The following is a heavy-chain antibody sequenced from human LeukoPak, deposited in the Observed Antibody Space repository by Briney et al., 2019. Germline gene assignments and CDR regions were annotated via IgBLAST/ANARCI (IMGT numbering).Heavy chain of an antibody. Sequence: GRSLRLSCAASGFTFSSYGMHWVRQAPGKGLEWVAVISYDGSNKYYADSVKGRFTISRDNSKSMLYLQMNSLRAEDTAVYYCAKLCSTSCYGSGSLIDYWGQGTLVTVSS. V-gene: IGHV3-30*18. J-gene: IGHJ4*02. CDR2: ISYDGSNK. CDR1: GFTFSSYG. CDR3: AKLCSTSCYGSGSLIDY. D-gene: IGHD2-2*01.